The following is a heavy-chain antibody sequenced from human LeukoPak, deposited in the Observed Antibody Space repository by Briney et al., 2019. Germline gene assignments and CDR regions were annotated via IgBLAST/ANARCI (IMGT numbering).Heavy chain of an antibody. V-gene: IGHV1-69*06. Sequence: SVKVSCKASGGTFSSYAISWVRQAPGQGLEWMGGIIPIFGTANYAQKFQGRVTITADKSTSTAYMELSSLRSEDTAVYYCARDYGGNGHFDYWGQGTLVTVSS. D-gene: IGHD4-23*01. CDR1: GGTFSSYA. CDR2: IIPIFGTA. CDR3: ARDYGGNGHFDY. J-gene: IGHJ4*02.